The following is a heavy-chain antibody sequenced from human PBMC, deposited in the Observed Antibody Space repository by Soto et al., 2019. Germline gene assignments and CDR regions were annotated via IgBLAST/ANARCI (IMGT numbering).Heavy chain of an antibody. V-gene: IGHV1-69*01. CDR3: ARARIVVVPAAMKGQETYYYYYGMDV. D-gene: IGHD2-2*01. CDR2: IIPIFGTA. CDR1: GGTFSSYA. Sequence: QVPLVQSGAEVKKPGSSVKVSCKASGGTFSSYAISWVRQAPGQGLEWMGGIIPIFGTANYAQKFQGRVTITADESTSTAYMELSILSSENTAVYYCARARIVVVPAAMKGQETYYYYYGMDVWGQGTTVTVSS. J-gene: IGHJ6*02.